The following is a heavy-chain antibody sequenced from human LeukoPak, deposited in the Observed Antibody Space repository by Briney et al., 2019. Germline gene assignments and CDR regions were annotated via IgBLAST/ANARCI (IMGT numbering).Heavy chain of an antibody. CDR1: GGSISSSGYY. CDR3: AIEGRSGASSGGGDY. CDR2: IYYSGTT. D-gene: IGHD6-19*01. Sequence: PSETLSLTCTVSGGSISSSGYYWGWIRQPPGKGLEWIGTIYYSGTTYYNPSLKSRVTISVDTSKNQFSLNLSSVTAADTAVYYCAIEGRSGASSGGGDYWGQGTLVTVPS. V-gene: IGHV4-39*01. J-gene: IGHJ4*02.